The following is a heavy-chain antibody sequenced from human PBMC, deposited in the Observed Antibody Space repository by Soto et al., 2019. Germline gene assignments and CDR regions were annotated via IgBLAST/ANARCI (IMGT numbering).Heavy chain of an antibody. CDR2: IWFNGLNN. J-gene: IGHJ4*02. Sequence: QVQLVESGGGVVQPGRSLRLSCAASGFTFNTYAMHWVRQAPGKGLEWVAVIWFNGLNNYYADSVKGRFTISRDNSKNTLYLQMNSLRAEDTAVYYCARGQGYCGDYSCYVDYWGQGTLVTVSS. D-gene: IGHD2-15*01. CDR3: ARGQGYCGDYSCYVDY. V-gene: IGHV3-33*01. CDR1: GFTFNTYA.